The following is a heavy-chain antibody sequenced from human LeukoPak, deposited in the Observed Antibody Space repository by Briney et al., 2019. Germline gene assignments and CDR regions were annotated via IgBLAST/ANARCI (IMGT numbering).Heavy chain of an antibody. Sequence: GASVKVSCKASGYTFTSYAMHWVRQAPGQRLEWMGWINAGNGNTKYSQKFQGRVTITRDTSASTAYMELSSLRSEDTAVYYCAREEALWFGELSSFDYWGQGTLVTVSS. CDR1: GYTFTSYA. D-gene: IGHD3-10*01. J-gene: IGHJ4*02. CDR2: INAGNGNT. V-gene: IGHV1-3*01. CDR3: AREEALWFGELSSFDY.